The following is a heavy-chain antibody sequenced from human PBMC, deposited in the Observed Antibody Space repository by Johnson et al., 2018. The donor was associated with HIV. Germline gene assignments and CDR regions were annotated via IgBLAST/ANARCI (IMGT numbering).Heavy chain of an antibody. J-gene: IGHJ3*02. V-gene: IGHV3-30-3*01. CDR1: GFTFSSYA. D-gene: IGHD4-23*01. Sequence: VQLVESGGGVVQPGRSLRLSCAASGFTFSSYAMHWVRQAPGKGLEWVAVISYDGSNKYYADSVKGRFTISRDNSKNTLYLQMDGLRPEDTAVYYCARGAGEADGGNFRDAFDIWGQGTMVTVSS. CDR3: ARGAGEADGGNFRDAFDI. CDR2: ISYDGSNK.